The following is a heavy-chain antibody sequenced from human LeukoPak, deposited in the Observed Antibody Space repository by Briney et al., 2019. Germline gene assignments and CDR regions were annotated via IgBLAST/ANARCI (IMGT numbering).Heavy chain of an antibody. V-gene: IGHV4-59*08. J-gene: IGHJ5*02. CDR2: IYYRGST. CDR3: ASGSGWYFPTET. D-gene: IGHD6-19*01. Sequence: SETLSLTCTVSGGSISNYYWSWIRQPPGKGLEWIGYIYYRGSTTYNPSLKSRVTMSVDASKNQFSLKLSSVTVADTAVYYCASGSGWYFPTETWGQGTLVTVSS. CDR1: GGSISNYY.